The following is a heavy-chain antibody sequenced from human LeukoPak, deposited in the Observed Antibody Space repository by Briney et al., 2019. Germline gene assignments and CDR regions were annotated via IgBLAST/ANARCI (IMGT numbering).Heavy chain of an antibody. CDR1: GFTFSIYA. CDR3: VRDRGGSGWYYFDY. J-gene: IGHJ4*02. V-gene: IGHV3-64*01. CDR2: ITYNGSQT. D-gene: IGHD6-19*01. Sequence: GGSLRLSCAASGFTFSIYAMHWVRQGPGKGLEHVSGITYNGSQTYYGNSVKDRFTISRDNAKNAVYLQMASLRVDDMAVYYCVRDRGGSGWYYFDYWGQGILVTVSS.